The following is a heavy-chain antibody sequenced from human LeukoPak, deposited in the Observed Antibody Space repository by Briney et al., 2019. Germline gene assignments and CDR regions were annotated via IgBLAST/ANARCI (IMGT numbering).Heavy chain of an antibody. Sequence: SETLSLTCAVYGGSFSGYYWSWIRQPPGKGLEWIGEINHSGSTNYNPSLKSRVTISVDTSKNQFSLKLSSVTAADTAVYYCARVGITDDYWGQGTLVTVSS. D-gene: IGHD3-22*01. CDR2: INHSGST. V-gene: IGHV4-34*01. CDR3: ARVGITDDY. CDR1: GGSFSGYY. J-gene: IGHJ4*02.